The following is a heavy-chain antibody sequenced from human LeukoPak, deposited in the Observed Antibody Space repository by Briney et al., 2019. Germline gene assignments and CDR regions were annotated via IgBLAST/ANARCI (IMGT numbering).Heavy chain of an antibody. CDR3: ARDGNEMATISYYYGMDV. CDR1: GGSVSSGSYY. D-gene: IGHD5-24*01. CDR2: DCYSGST. J-gene: IGHJ6*02. V-gene: IGHV4-61*01. Sequence: SETLSLTCTVSGGSVSSGSYYWSWIRQPPGKGLEWIAYDCYSGSTNYNPSLKSRVTISVDTSKNQFSLKLSSVTAADTAVYYCARDGNEMATISYYYGMDVWGQGTTVTVSS.